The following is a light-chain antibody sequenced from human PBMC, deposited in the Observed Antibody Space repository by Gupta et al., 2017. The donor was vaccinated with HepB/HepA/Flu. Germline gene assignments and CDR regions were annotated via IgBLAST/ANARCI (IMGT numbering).Light chain of an antibody. CDR1: NSDVGSYNL. J-gene: IGLJ2*01. V-gene: IGLV2-23*02. CDR3: CPYTSTDTLL. CDR2: EVT. Sequence: QSALTQPASVSGSPGQSITISCTGTNSDVGSYNLVSWYQQHPGKAPHLMIYEVTKRPSGVDSFFSASKAGNTASLTISGPEEEGEADYYCCPYTSTDTLLFGGGTKLTVL.